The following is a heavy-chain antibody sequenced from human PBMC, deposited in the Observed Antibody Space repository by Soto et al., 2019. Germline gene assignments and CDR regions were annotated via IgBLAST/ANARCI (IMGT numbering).Heavy chain of an antibody. CDR2: INAGNGNT. Sequence: GASVKVSFKASGYTFTSYAMHWVRQAPGQRLEWMGWINAGNGNTKYSQKFQGRVTITRDTSASTAYMELSSLRSEDTAVYYCARSKAVAGSSGPGYWGQGTLVTVS. CDR1: GYTFTSYA. V-gene: IGHV1-3*01. J-gene: IGHJ4*02. CDR3: ARSKAVAGSSGPGY. D-gene: IGHD6-19*01.